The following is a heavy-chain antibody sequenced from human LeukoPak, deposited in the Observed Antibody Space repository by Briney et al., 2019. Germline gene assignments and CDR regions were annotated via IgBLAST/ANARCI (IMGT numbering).Heavy chain of an antibody. CDR3: AREYEGSFDL. Sequence: GGSLRLSCAASGFTFSSYAMSWVRQAPGKGLEWVSSIGTAGDPFYPASVKGRFTISRENAKNSLYLQMNSLRAGDTAVYYCAREYEGSFDLWGQGTLVTVSS. CDR2: IGTAGDP. J-gene: IGHJ4*02. CDR1: GFTFSSYA. V-gene: IGHV3-13*05. D-gene: IGHD3-3*01.